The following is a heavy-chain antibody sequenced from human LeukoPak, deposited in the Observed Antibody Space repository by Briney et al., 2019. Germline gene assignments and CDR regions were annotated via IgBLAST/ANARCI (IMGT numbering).Heavy chain of an antibody. CDR3: VRDNDDSSAFDY. D-gene: IGHD3-22*01. J-gene: IGHJ4*02. Sequence: PGGSLRLSCAASGFTFSRYGMHWVRQAPGKGLEWVAVIWYDGSNKYYADSVKGRFTISRDNSKNTLYLQMNSLRAEDTAVYYCVRDNDDSSAFDYWGQGTLVTVSS. V-gene: IGHV3-33*01. CDR1: GFTFSRYG. CDR2: IWYDGSNK.